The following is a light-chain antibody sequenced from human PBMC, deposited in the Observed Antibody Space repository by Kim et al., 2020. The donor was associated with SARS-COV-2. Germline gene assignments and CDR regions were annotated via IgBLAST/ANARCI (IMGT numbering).Light chain of an antibody. CDR3: QQYNNWPPMIT. V-gene: IGKV3-15*01. J-gene: IGKJ5*01. Sequence: PGERATLSSRASQSVSSNFAWYQQKPGQAPRLLIYGASTRATGIPARFSGSGSGTEFTLTISSLQSEDFAVYYCQQYNNWPPMITFGQGTRLEIK. CDR1: QSVSSN. CDR2: GAS.